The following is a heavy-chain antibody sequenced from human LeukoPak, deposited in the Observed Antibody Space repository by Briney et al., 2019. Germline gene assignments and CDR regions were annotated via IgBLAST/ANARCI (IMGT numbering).Heavy chain of an antibody. J-gene: IGHJ3*01. CDR1: GFTFSSYA. V-gene: IGHV3-7*01. Sequence: GGSLRLSCAASGFTFSSYAMSWVRQAPGKGLEWVANIKEDGAEKYYVDSVKGRFTISRDNARNSLYLQMNSLRAEDTALYYCARDSGSCTGCAFDLWGQGTMVTISS. D-gene: IGHD2-15*01. CDR2: IKEDGAEK. CDR3: ARDSGSCTGCAFDL.